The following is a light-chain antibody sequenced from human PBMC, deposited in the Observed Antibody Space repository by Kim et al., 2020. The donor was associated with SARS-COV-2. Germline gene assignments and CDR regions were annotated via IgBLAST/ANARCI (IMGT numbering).Light chain of an antibody. Sequence: STQSACVGDRGTHTCRASQSISSWLAWYQQKPGKAPKLLIYKASSLESGVPSRFSGSGSGTEFTLTISSLQPDDFATYYCQQKWTFGQGTKVDIK. V-gene: IGKV1-5*03. CDR2: KAS. CDR1: QSISSW. CDR3: QQKWT. J-gene: IGKJ1*01.